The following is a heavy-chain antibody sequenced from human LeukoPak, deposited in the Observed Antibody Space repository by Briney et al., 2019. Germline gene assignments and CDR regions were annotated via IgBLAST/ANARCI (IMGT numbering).Heavy chain of an antibody. CDR1: GGSISSTSYY. J-gene: IGHJ3*02. CDR2: IYYSGST. Sequence: SETLSLTCTVSGGSISSTSYYWGWIRQPPGKGLEWIGSIYYSGSTNYNPSLKSRVTISVDTSKNQFSLELSSVTAADTAVYYCARVPFWSGFSPTNAFDIWGQGTMVTVSS. V-gene: IGHV4-39*07. D-gene: IGHD3-3*01. CDR3: ARVPFWSGFSPTNAFDI.